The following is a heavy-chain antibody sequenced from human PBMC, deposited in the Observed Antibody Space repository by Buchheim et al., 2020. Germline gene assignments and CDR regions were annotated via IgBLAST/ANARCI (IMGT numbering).Heavy chain of an antibody. D-gene: IGHD3-16*01. CDR3: ARDRSWGKADYYYYGMDV. CDR2: ISSSSSYI. V-gene: IGHV3-21*01. Sequence: EVQLVESGGGLVKPGGSLRLSCAASGFTFSSYSMNWVRQAPGKGLEWVSSISSSSSYIYYADSVKGRFTISRDNAKNSLYLQMNSLRAEDTAVYYCARDRSWGKADYYYYGMDVWGQGTT. CDR1: GFTFSSYS. J-gene: IGHJ6*02.